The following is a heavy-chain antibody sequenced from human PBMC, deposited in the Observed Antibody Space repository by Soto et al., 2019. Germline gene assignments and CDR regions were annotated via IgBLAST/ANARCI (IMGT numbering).Heavy chain of an antibody. Sequence: PGGSLRLSCAASGFTFSSYGMHWVRQAPGKGLEWVAVISYDGSNKYYADSVKGRFTISRDNSKNTLYLQMNSLRAEDTAVYYCAKGRSGPGAFDIWGQGTMVTVSS. CDR3: AKGRSGPGAFDI. J-gene: IGHJ3*02. CDR1: GFTFSSYG. CDR2: ISYDGSNK. V-gene: IGHV3-30*18.